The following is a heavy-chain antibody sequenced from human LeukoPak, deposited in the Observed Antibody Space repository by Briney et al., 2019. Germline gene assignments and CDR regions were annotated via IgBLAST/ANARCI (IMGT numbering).Heavy chain of an antibody. V-gene: IGHV3-30*18. D-gene: IGHD3-10*01. Sequence: GSLRLSCAASGVTLSPYGMHWFRQAPGKGLEWVAVISYEGGTQHYADSVKGRFIISRDNPRNTLYLQMNILRTEDTAVYYCAKEGTPQVSTWYDLWGQGTQVIVSS. CDR2: ISYEGGTQ. CDR3: AKEGTPQVSTWYDL. CDR1: GVTLSPYG. J-gene: IGHJ5*02.